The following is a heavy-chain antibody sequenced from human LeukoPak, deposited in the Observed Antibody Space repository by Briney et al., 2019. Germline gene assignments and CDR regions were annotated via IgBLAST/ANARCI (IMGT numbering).Heavy chain of an antibody. D-gene: IGHD1-26*01. CDR3: AKGGKWDVTPFDY. V-gene: IGHV3-23*01. J-gene: IGHJ4*02. CDR1: GLTFTSYS. CDR2: ISGGGGST. Sequence: PGGSLRLSCAASGLTFTSYSMNWVRQAPGKGLEWVSTISGGGGSTYYADSVKGRFTISRDNPKNTLYLQVNSLRAEDTAVYYCAKGGKWDVTPFDYWGQGTLVTVSS.